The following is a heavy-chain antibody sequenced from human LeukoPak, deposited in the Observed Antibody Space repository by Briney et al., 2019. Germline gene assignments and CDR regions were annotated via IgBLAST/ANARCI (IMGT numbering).Heavy chain of an antibody. V-gene: IGHV3-9*01. D-gene: IGHD6-19*01. J-gene: IGHJ4*02. CDR2: ISWNSGSI. CDR1: GFTFDDYA. CDR3: AKDTAVAGTPYYFDY. Sequence: GGSLRLSCATYGFTFDDYAMHWVRQAPGKGLEWVSGISWNSGSIGYADSVKGRFTISRDNAKNSPYLQMNSLRAEDTALYYCAKDTAVAGTPYYFDYWGQGTLVTVSS.